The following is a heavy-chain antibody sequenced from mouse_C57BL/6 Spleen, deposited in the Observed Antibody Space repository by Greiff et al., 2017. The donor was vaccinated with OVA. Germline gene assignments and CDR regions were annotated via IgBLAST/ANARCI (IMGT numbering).Heavy chain of an antibody. CDR3: ARKDSSGYVGWYFDV. D-gene: IGHD3-2*02. J-gene: IGHJ1*03. Sequence: QVQLQQSGAELVKPGASVKLSCKASGYTFTSYWMQWVKQRPGQGLEWIGEIDPSDSYTNYNQKFKGKATLTVDTSSSTAYMQLSSLTSEDSAVYYCARKDSSGYVGWYFDVWGTGTTVTVSS. CDR2: IDPSDSYT. V-gene: IGHV1-50*01. CDR1: GYTFTSYW.